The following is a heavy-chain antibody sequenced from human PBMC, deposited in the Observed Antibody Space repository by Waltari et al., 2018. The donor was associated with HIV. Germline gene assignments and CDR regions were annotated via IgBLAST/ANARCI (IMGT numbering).Heavy chain of an antibody. CDR2: IYHSGST. V-gene: IGHV4-4*02. D-gene: IGHD2-15*01. CDR1: GGSISSSNW. CDR3: ARHRGGNLQGTFDS. Sequence: QVQLQESGPGLVKPSGTLSLTCAVSGGSISSSNWWTWVRQPPGKGLEWIGEIYHSGSTNYSPSLKSRITISIDKSKNHFSLKLSSVTAADTALYYCARHRGGNLQGTFDSWGQGTLVTVSS. J-gene: IGHJ4*02.